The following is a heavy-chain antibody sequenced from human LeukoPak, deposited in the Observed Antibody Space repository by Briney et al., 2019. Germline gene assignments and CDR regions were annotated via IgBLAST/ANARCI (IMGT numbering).Heavy chain of an antibody. CDR1: GGSINSYY. CDR3: ARVENCSGGSCYVWYFDY. CDR2: IYYSGST. Sequence: SETLSLTCTVSGGSINSYYWSWIRQHPGKGLEWIGYIYYSGSTYYNPSLKSRVTIPVDTSKNQFSLKLSSVTAADTAVYYCARVENCSGGSCYVWYFDYWGQGTLVTVSS. J-gene: IGHJ4*02. V-gene: IGHV4-59*06. D-gene: IGHD2-15*01.